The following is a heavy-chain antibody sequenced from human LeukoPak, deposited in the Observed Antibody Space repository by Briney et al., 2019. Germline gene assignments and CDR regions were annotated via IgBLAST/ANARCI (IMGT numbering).Heavy chain of an antibody. Sequence: GGSLRLSCAASGFTFDDYGMSWVRQAPGKGLEWVSYISSSGSTIYYADSVKGRFTISRDNAKNSLYLQMNSLRAEDTAVYYCVQLGLSGRPGAFDYWGQGTLVTVSS. CDR2: ISSSGSTI. V-gene: IGHV3-11*01. CDR3: VQLGLSGRPGAFDY. J-gene: IGHJ4*02. D-gene: IGHD6-13*01. CDR1: GFTFDDYG.